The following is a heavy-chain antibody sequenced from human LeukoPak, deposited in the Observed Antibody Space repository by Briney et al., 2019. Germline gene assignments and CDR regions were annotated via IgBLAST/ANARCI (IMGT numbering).Heavy chain of an antibody. D-gene: IGHD5-12*01. CDR1: GFSFSSYG. V-gene: IGHV3-33*08. CDR3: ARDYQVVALWLRLQEEFYYYYGMDV. J-gene: IGHJ6*02. CDR2: IWYDGSNK. Sequence: PGRSLRLSCAASGFSFSSYGMHWVRQAPGKGLEWVAVIWYDGSNKYYADSVKGRFTISRDNSKNTLYLQMNSLRAEDTALYYCARDYQVVALWLRLQEEFYYYYGMDVWGQGTTVTVSS.